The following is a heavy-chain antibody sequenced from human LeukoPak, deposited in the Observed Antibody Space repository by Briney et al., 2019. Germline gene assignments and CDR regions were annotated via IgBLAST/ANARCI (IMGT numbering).Heavy chain of an antibody. CDR3: ARGVRDYDFWSGRTVFDY. J-gene: IGHJ4*02. V-gene: IGHV4-30-2*01. CDR1: GGSISSGGYY. Sequence: SETLSLTCTVSGGSISSGGYYWSWIRQPPGKGLEWIGYIYHSGSTHCNPSLKSRVTISVDRSKNQFSLKLSSVTAADTAVYYCARGVRDYDFWSGRTVFDYWGQGTLVTVSS. D-gene: IGHD3-3*01. CDR2: IYHSGST.